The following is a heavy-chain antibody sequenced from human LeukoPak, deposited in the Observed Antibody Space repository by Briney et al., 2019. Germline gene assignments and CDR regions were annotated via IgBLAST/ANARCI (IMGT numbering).Heavy chain of an antibody. CDR3: ARGIVAAAGTGRNGPFDY. J-gene: IGHJ4*02. D-gene: IGHD6-13*01. Sequence: SETLSLTCTVSGGSISSYYWSWIRQPPGKGLEWIGYIYYSGSTNYNPSLKSRVTISVDTSKNQFSLKLSSVTAADTAVYYCARGIVAAAGTGRNGPFDYWGQGTLVTVSS. V-gene: IGHV4-59*12. CDR2: IYYSGST. CDR1: GGSISSYY.